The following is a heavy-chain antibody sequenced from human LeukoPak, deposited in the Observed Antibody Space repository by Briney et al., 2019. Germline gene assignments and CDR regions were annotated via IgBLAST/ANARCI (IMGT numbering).Heavy chain of an antibody. Sequence: SETLSLTCAVYGGSLSGYSWSWIRQPPGKGLEWIGRIYTSGSTNYNPSLKSRVTMSVDTSKNQFSLKLSSVTAADTAVYYCARGSSGWHPDYWGQGTLVTVSS. CDR3: ARGSSGWHPDY. CDR1: GGSLSGYS. V-gene: IGHV4-59*10. CDR2: IYTSGST. D-gene: IGHD6-19*01. J-gene: IGHJ4*02.